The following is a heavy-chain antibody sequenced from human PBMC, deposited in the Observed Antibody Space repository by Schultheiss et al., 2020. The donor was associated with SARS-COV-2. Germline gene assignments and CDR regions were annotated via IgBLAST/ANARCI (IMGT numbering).Heavy chain of an antibody. D-gene: IGHD4-17*01. CDR1: GFTFSSYG. Sequence: SLKISCAASGFTFSSYGMHWVRQAPGKGLEWVAVISYDGSNKYYADSVKGRFTISRDNSKNTLYLQMNSLRAEDTAVYYCARDVTYGVLGVDYWGQGTLVTVSS. CDR2: ISYDGSNK. CDR3: ARDVTYGVLGVDY. V-gene: IGHV3-30*03. J-gene: IGHJ4*02.